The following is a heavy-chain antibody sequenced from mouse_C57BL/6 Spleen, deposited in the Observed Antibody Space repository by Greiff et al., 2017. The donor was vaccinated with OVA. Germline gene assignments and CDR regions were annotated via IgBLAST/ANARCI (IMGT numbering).Heavy chain of an antibody. V-gene: IGHV1-72*01. CDR3: ARSDYYDYDGYYAMDY. Sequence: QVQLKQPGAELVKPGASVKLSCKASGYTFTSYWMHWVKQRPGRGLEWIGRIDPNSGGTKYNEKFKSKATLTVDKPSSTAYMQLSSLTSEDSAVYESARSDYYDYDGYYAMDYWGQGTSVTVSS. D-gene: IGHD2-4*01. J-gene: IGHJ4*01. CDR1: GYTFTSYW. CDR2: IDPNSGGT.